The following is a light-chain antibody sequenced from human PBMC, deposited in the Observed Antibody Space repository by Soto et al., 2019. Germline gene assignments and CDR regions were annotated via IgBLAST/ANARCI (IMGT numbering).Light chain of an antibody. Sequence: SLLTQSPCTLSLSPGEKATLSCRASQSVSSSYLAWYQQKPGQAPRLLIYGASSRATGIPDRFSGSGSGTDFTLTVSRLEPEDFAVYYCQQFGSSSWTFGQGTKVDIK. V-gene: IGKV3-20*01. CDR3: QQFGSSSWT. J-gene: IGKJ1*01. CDR1: QSVSSSY. CDR2: GAS.